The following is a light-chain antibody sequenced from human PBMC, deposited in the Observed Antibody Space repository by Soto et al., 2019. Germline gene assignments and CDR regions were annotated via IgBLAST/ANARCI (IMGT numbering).Light chain of an antibody. CDR3: QRYDSRWT. V-gene: IGKV1-5*01. J-gene: IGKJ1*01. CDR1: QSVSTW. Sequence: DIQMTQSPSTLSASVGDRVTITCRACQSVSTWLAWYQQKPVQAPKLLIYHSSRLESGVPSRFSGSGSGTEVTLIVSSLQPDYFATYYCQRYDSRWTCGQRTKV. CDR2: HSS.